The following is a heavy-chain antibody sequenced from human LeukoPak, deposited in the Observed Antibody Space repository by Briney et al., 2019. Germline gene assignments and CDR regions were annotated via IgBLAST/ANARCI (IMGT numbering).Heavy chain of an antibody. D-gene: IGHD2-2*01. J-gene: IGHJ6*03. CDR3: ARDRSDIVVVPAAIQHYYYYMDV. CDR1: GGSISSYY. CDR2: IYTSGST. Sequence: PSETLSLTCTVSGGSISSYYWSWIRQPAGKGLEWIGRIYTSGSTNYNPSLKSRVTMSVDTSKNQFSLKLSSVTAADTAVYYCARDRSDIVVVPAAIQHYYYYMDVWGKGTTVTVSS. V-gene: IGHV4-4*07.